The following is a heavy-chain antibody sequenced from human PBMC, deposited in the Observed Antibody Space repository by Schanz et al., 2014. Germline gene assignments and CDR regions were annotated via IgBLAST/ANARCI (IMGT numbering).Heavy chain of an antibody. J-gene: IGHJ3*02. D-gene: IGHD1-26*01. CDR1: GFTFSGYG. V-gene: IGHV3-30*18. CDR3: AKVGPYSGSLGAFDI. CDR2: ISYDGRHK. Sequence: QVQLVESGGGVVQPGRSLRLSCAASGFTFSGYGMHWVRQAPGKGLEWVAIISYDGRHKNYADSVKGRFTISRDNSKNTLYLQMNSLRAEDSAVYYCAKVGPYSGSLGAFDIWGQGTMVTVSS.